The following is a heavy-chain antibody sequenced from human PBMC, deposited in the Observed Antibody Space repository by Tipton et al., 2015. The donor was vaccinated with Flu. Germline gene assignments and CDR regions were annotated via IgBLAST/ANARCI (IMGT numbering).Heavy chain of an antibody. CDR2: INSSGGSI. CDR1: GYTFTRYY. D-gene: IGHD3-9*01. CDR3: ARVGGENYDILTGHPGYYYSGMDV. J-gene: IGHJ6*02. V-gene: IGHV1-46*01. Sequence: QLVQSGAEVKSPGASVKLSCKASGYTFTRYYMQWVRQAPGQGLEWMGIINSSGGSITYAQKFQGRVTMTRDTSTSTVYMELSSLRSEDTAVYYCARVGGENYDILTGHPGYYYSGMDVWSQGTTVTVSS.